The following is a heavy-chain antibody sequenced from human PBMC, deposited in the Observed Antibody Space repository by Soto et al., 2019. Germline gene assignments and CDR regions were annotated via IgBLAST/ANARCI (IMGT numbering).Heavy chain of an antibody. D-gene: IGHD6-6*01. CDR1: GYPFTGYY. CDR3: ARVAAARLIAFDI. V-gene: IGHV1-2*02. Sequence: ASVKVSCKAPGYPFTGYYMHWVRQAPGQGLEWMGWINPNSGGTNYAQKFQGRVTMTRDTSISTAYMELSRLRSDDPPLSYCARVAAARLIAFDIWGQGTMVSV. J-gene: IGHJ3*02. CDR2: INPNSGGT.